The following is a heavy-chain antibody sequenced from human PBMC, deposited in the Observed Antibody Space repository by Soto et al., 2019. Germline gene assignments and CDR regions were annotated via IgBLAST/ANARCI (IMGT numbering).Heavy chain of an antibody. CDR3: AKPKYRGVVVNV. D-gene: IGHD3-10*01. Sequence: PGGSLILSCAASGFTFSDYYMSWIRQAPGKGLEWVSYISSRSSTIFYADSVEGRFTISRDNSKDTVFLQMNNLRAEDTAVYYCAKPKYRGVVVNVWGQGTTVTVSS. CDR1: GFTFSDYY. J-gene: IGHJ6*02. V-gene: IGHV3-11*01. CDR2: ISSRSSTI.